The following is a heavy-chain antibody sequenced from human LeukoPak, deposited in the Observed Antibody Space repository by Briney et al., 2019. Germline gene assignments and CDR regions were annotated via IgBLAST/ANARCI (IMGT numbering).Heavy chain of an antibody. CDR1: GFTFSSYG. CDR2: IWYDGTNK. CDR3: AKDIEEWLVKGGGCFDY. V-gene: IGHV3-33*06. D-gene: IGHD6-19*01. Sequence: PGRSLRLSCAASGFTFSSYGMHWVRQAPGKGLEWVAVIWYDGTNKYYADSVKGRFTISRDNSKNTLYLQMNSLRAEDTAVYYCAKDIEEWLVKGGGCFDYWGQGTLVTVSS. J-gene: IGHJ4*02.